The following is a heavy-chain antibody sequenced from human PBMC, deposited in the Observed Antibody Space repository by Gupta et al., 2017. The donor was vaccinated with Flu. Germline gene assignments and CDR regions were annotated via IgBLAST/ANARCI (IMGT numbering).Heavy chain of an antibody. CDR3: AHNAYRTGTGHFDY. Sequence: QTTLKESGPTLVKPTQTLTLTCTFSGFSLSTSGVGVGWIRQPPGKALEWLALIYWDDDKRYSPALKSRLTITKETSKNQVVLTMPNMETVATATYYCAHNAYRTGTGHFDYWGQGTLVTVSS. D-gene: IGHD1-1*01. V-gene: IGHV2-5*02. CDR1: GFSLSTSGVG. J-gene: IGHJ4*02. CDR2: IYWDDDK.